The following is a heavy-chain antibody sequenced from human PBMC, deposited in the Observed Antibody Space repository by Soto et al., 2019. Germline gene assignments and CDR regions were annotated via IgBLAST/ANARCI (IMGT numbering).Heavy chain of an antibody. CDR2: FIAMLGTP. CDR1: GGTFGSHG. J-gene: IGHJ4*02. Sequence: SVKVSCKASGGTFGSHGVAWVRQAPGQGLEWMGGFIAMLGTPTYAKKVQGRATITADESLTSSYLELRSLRSEDTAVYFCARGAMAKFDYWGKGTVVTSPQ. D-gene: IGHD5-18*01. CDR3: ARGAMAKFDY. V-gene: IGHV1-69*13.